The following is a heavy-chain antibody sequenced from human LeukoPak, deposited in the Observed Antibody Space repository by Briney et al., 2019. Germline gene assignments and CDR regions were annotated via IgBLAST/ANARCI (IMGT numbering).Heavy chain of an antibody. V-gene: IGHV3-33*01. J-gene: IGHJ4*02. CDR3: ARARTTRGFDY. CDR1: GFTFNSYG. Sequence: GGSLRLSCAASGFTFNSYGIHWVRQAPGKGLEWVAFIWYDGSNKYYADSVKGRCTISRDNSKNTLYLQMNSLRAEDTAVYYCARARTTRGFDYWGQGTLVTVSS. D-gene: IGHD4-17*01. CDR2: IWYDGSNK.